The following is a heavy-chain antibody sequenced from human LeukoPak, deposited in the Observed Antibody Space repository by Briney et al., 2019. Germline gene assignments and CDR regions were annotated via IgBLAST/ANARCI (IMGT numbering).Heavy chain of an antibody. CDR3: ARENPSGYYNRPIDY. CDR2: IYYSGSI. V-gene: IGHV4-61*08. J-gene: IGHJ4*02. Sequence: SETLSLTCTVSGGSISSGDYYWSWIRQPPGKGLEWIGDIYYSGSIKYNPSLKSRVTMSVDTSKNQFSLKLSSVTAADTAIYYCARENPSGYYNRPIDYWGQGTLVTVSS. CDR1: GGSISSGDYY. D-gene: IGHD3-22*01.